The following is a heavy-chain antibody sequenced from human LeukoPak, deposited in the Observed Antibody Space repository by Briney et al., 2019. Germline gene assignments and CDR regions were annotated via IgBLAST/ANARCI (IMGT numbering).Heavy chain of an antibody. J-gene: IGHJ4*02. CDR2: ISGSGGST. CDR3: AKSSDYDFCSGYYFDY. CDR1: GFTFSSYA. Sequence: PGGSLRLSCAASGFTFSSYAMSWVRQAPGKGLEWVSAISGSGGSTYYADSVKGRFTISRDNSKNTLYLQMNSLRAEDTAVYYCAKSSDYDFCSGYYFDYWGQGTLVTVSS. D-gene: IGHD3-3*01. V-gene: IGHV3-23*01.